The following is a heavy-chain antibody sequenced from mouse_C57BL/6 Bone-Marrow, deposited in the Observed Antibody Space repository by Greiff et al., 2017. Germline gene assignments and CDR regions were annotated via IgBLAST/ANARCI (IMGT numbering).Heavy chain of an antibody. CDR3: ARGVDSSGYGYAMDY. Sequence: QVQLQQSDAELVKPGASVKISCKVSGYTFTDHTIHWMKQRPEQGLEWIGYIYPRDGSTKYNEKFKGKATLTADKSSSTAYMQLNSLTSEDSAVYFCARGVDSSGYGYAMDYWGQGTSVTVSS. V-gene: IGHV1-78*01. D-gene: IGHD3-2*02. CDR2: IYPRDGST. CDR1: GYTFTDHT. J-gene: IGHJ4*01.